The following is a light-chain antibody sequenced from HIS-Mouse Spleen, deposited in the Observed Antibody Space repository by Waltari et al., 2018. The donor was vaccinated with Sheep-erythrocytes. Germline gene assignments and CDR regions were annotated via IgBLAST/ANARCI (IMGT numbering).Light chain of an antibody. J-gene: IGLJ1*01. CDR3: CSYAGSYNHV. CDR2: QDS. V-gene: IGLV3-1*01. CDR1: KLGDKY. Sequence: SYELTQPPSVSVSPGQTASITCSGDKLGDKYACWYQQKPGPSPVLVIYQDSKRPSGIPDRFSGSKSGNTASLTISGLQAEDEADYYCCSYAGSYNHVFATGTKVTVL.